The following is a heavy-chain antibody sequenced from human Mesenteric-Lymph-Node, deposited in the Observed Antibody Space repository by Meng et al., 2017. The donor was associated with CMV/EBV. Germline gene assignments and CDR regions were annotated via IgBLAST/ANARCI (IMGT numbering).Heavy chain of an antibody. J-gene: IGHJ4*02. V-gene: IGHV3-73*01. CDR1: GFTFSGYA. CDR3: TGGNDF. CDR2: IRSRANTYAT. Sequence: LRRSFAAFGFTFSGYAIQWVRQASGKGLEWIGRIRSRANTYATAYAKSVKGRFTISRDDSKNTAYLQMNSLKTEDTAVYFCTGGNDFWGQGTLVTVSS. D-gene: IGHD3-16*01.